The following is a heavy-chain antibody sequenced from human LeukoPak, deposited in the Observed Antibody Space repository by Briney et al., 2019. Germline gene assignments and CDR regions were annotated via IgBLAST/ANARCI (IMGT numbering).Heavy chain of an antibody. J-gene: IGHJ6*03. D-gene: IGHD6-13*01. Sequence: GGSLRLSCAASGFTFSSYWMSWVRQAPGKGLEWVANIKQDGSEKYYVDSVKGRFTISGDNAKNSLYLQMNSLRAEDTAVYYCARGVRQQLKLYYYYMDVWGKGTTVTVSS. CDR2: IKQDGSEK. CDR3: ARGVRQQLKLYYYYMDV. CDR1: GFTFSSYW. V-gene: IGHV3-7*01.